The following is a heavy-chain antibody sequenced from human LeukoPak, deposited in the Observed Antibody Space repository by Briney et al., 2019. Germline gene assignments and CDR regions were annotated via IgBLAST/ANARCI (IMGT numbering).Heavy chain of an antibody. CDR2: ISGSGGDI. Sequence: PGGSLRLSCAASGFTFSSYAMSWVRQAPGKGLEWVSSISGSGGDIHYADSVKGRFSISRDNSKNTLYVQMNSLGAEDTAVYYCAKGAAGTLVGHYFDSWGQGTLVTVSS. J-gene: IGHJ4*02. CDR3: AKGAAGTLVGHYFDS. V-gene: IGHV3-23*01. D-gene: IGHD2-21*01. CDR1: GFTFSSYA.